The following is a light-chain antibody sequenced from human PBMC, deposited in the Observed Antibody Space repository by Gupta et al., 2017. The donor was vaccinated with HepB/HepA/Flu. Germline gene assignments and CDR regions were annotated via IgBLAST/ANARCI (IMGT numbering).Light chain of an antibody. Sequence: YVLPQPPSVSVAPGKTAMITCGGNNIGSQSVHWLQQKPGQAPVLVIYYDSNRPSGIPERFSGSSSGSTATLTISRVEAGDEADYYCQVWDSNSDHLLFGGGTKLTVL. CDR3: QVWDSNSDHLL. J-gene: IGLJ2*01. CDR1: NIGSQS. CDR2: YDS. V-gene: IGLV3-21*04.